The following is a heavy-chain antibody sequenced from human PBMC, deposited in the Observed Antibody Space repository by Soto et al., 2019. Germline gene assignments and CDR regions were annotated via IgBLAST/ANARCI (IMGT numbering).Heavy chain of an antibody. D-gene: IGHD2-15*01. CDR2: VIPIFGTP. J-gene: IGHJ5*02. Sequence: QVQLVQSGPEVRRPGSSVKVSCKASGGSFSDFAISWVRQAPGQGLEWMGGVIPIFGTPKYAQKFQGRITIIAHEHTNTAYMELSSLTSEDTAVYYCARDCRGGTCFPKWFDPWGQGTLVTVSS. CDR1: GGSFSDFA. CDR3: ARDCRGGTCFPKWFDP. V-gene: IGHV1-69*01.